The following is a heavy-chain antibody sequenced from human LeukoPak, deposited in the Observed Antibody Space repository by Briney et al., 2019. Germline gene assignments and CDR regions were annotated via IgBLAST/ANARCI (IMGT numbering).Heavy chain of an antibody. D-gene: IGHD6-6*01. CDR1: GFTFSDYY. CDR3: VKGSRAARPYYFDY. J-gene: IGHJ4*02. V-gene: IGHV3-23*01. Sequence: GGSLRLSCAASGFTFSDYYMSCVRQAPGKGLDWVSAITAGGDSTYYADSVKGRFTISRDNSKNTLYLQMSSLTVADTAVYYCVKGSRAARPYYFDYWGQGTLVTVSS. CDR2: ITAGGDST.